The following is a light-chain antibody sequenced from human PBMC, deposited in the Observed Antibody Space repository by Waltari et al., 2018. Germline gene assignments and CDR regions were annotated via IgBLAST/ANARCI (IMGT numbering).Light chain of an antibody. J-gene: IGKJ4*01. Sequence: EIVLTQSPAIVSLSPGERATLSCRASQSVSSNLAWYQHKPGQAPRLLLYGASIRATGIPARFSGSGSGTEFTLTISSLQSEDFAVYYCQQYNNWPLTFGGGTKVEIK. V-gene: IGKV3-15*01. CDR2: GAS. CDR1: QSVSSN. CDR3: QQYNNWPLT.